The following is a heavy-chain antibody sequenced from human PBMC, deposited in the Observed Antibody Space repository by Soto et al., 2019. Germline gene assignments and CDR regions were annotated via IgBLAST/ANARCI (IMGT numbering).Heavy chain of an antibody. D-gene: IGHD3-10*01. CDR1: GFTFSSYN. CDR2: ISSSSSTI. V-gene: IGHV3-48*02. CDR3: ARDRTYYYGSGSYYNPSFDI. J-gene: IGHJ3*02. Sequence: GGALRLSCAAPGFTFSSYNMNWVRQAPGEGLGGVSYISSSSSTIYYADSVKGRFTISRDNAKNSLYLQMNSLRDEDTAVYYCARDRTYYYGSGSYYNPSFDIWGQGTMVTVSS.